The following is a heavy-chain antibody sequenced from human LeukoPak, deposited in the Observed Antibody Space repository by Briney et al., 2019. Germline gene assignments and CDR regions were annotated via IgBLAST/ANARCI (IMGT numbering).Heavy chain of an antibody. V-gene: IGHV1-24*01. Sequence: ASVKASCKVSGYTLTELPIHWVRQAPGKGLEWMGGLDPDDGETVYAQMFQGRVTMTEDTSSDTASMELSSLRSEDTAVYYCATGTSGSYYVGIVRPIDYWGQGTLVTVSS. CDR1: GYTLTELP. CDR2: LDPDDGET. D-gene: IGHD1-26*01. CDR3: ATGTSGSYYVGIVRPIDY. J-gene: IGHJ4*02.